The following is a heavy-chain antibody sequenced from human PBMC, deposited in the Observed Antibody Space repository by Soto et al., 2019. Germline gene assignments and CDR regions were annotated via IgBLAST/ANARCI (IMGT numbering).Heavy chain of an antibody. CDR2: ISYDGSNK. CDR1: GFTFSSYG. V-gene: IGHV3-30*18. D-gene: IGHD6-19*01. J-gene: IGHJ4*02. Sequence: GGSLRLSCAASGFTFSSYGMHWVRQAPGKGLEWVAVISYDGSNKYYADSVKGRFTISRDNSKNTLYLQMNSLRAEDTAVYYCAKRVASGWTPGTNYFDYWGQGTLVTVSS. CDR3: AKRVASGWTPGTNYFDY.